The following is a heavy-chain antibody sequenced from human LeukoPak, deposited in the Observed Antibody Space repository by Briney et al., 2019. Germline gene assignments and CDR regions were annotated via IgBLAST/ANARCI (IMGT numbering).Heavy chain of an antibody. D-gene: IGHD3-10*01. CDR1: GYTFTSYD. V-gene: IGHV1-8*01. Sequence: ASVKVSCEASGYTFTSYDINWVRQATGQGLEWMGWMNPNSGNTGYAQKFQGRVTMTRNTSISTAYMELSSLRSEDTAVYYCARVARITMVRGVFGYWGQGTLVTVSS. CDR2: MNPNSGNT. CDR3: ARVARITMVRGVFGY. J-gene: IGHJ4*02.